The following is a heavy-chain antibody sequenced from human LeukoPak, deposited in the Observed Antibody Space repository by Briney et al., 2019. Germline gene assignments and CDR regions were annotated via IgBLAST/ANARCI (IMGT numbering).Heavy chain of an antibody. CDR1: GFTFSNAW. Sequence: GSLRLSCAASGFTFSNAWMSWVRQPPGKGLEWIGEINHSGSINYNTSLKSRVTISVDTSKNQFSLKLSSVTAADTAVYYCARRMGRRFGERYYYYHYMDVWGNGTTVTISS. CDR3: ARRMGRRFGERYYYYHYMDV. CDR2: INHSGSI. J-gene: IGHJ6*03. D-gene: IGHD3-10*01. V-gene: IGHV4-34*01.